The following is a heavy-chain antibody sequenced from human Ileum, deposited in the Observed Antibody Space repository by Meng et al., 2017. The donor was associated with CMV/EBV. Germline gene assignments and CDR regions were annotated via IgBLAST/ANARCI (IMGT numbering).Heavy chain of an antibody. CDR1: GFTFRSYW. CDR3: ARDWGIGGLPIDQ. D-gene: IGHD3-16*01. CDR2: IKTDGSDK. Sequence: GESLKISCAASGFTFRSYWMSWVRQAPGKGLEWVANIKTDGSDKNFVDSVKGRFTISRDNSKNLLFLQMNSRRVEDTAVYYCARDWGIGGLPIDQWGQGTLVTVSS. V-gene: IGHV3-7*01. J-gene: IGHJ4*02.